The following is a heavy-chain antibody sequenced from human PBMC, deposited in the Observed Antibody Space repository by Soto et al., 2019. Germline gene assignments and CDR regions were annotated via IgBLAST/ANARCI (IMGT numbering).Heavy chain of an antibody. V-gene: IGHV4-31*03. CDR1: GGSISSGSDNYY. J-gene: IGHJ4*02. D-gene: IGHD1-7*01. Sequence: QVQLQESGPGLVKSSQTLSLTCTVSGGSISSGSDNYYWSWIRQHPRKGLEWIGYTYHSGSTYYSRSLKSRLAIAVDTSTNQFSLQLTSVTAADTAVYYCARVSYNWTYVDFDSWGQGTLVTVSS. CDR2: TYHSGST. CDR3: ARVSYNWTYVDFDS.